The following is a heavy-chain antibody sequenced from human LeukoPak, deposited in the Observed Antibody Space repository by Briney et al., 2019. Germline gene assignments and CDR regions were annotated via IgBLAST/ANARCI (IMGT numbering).Heavy chain of an antibody. CDR3: ARSLYSSGWYAIDY. CDR1: GYTFTSYD. V-gene: IGHV1-8*03. Sequence: PRASVKVSCKASGYTFTSYDINWVRQATGQGLEWMGWMNPNSGNTGYAQKFQGRVTITRNTSISTAYMELSSLRSEDTAVYYCARSLYSSGWYAIDYWGQGTLVTVSS. D-gene: IGHD6-19*01. J-gene: IGHJ4*02. CDR2: MNPNSGNT.